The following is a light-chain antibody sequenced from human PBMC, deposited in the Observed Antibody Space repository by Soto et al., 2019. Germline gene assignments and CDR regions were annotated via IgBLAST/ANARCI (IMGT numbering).Light chain of an antibody. CDR1: SSDVGSYNL. CDR2: EDY. CDR3: CSFAGSSTFV. J-gene: IGLJ1*01. V-gene: IGLV2-23*02. Sequence: QSALTQPASVSGSPGQSITISCTGTSSDVGSYNLVSWYQQHPDKAPKLMIFEDYKRPSGVSDRFSGSKSGNTASLTISGLQAEDEADYYCCSFAGSSTFVFGTGTKLTVL.